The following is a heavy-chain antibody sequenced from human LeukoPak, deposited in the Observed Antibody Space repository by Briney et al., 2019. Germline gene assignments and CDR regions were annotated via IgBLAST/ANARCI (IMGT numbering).Heavy chain of an antibody. CDR3: ASGSGTYSPDY. D-gene: IGHD3-10*01. J-gene: IGHJ4*02. CDR1: GYSFTSYW. Sequence: GESLKISCQGSGYSFTSYWITWVRQMPGKGLEWMGMIAPTDSYTNYSPSFQGHVTISVDKSISTAYLQWSRLKASDTAMYFCASGSGTYSPDYWGQGTLVTVSS. CDR2: IAPTDSYT. V-gene: IGHV5-10-1*01.